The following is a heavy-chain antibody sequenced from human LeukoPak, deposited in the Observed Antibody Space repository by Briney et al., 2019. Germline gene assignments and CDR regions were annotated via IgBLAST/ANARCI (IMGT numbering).Heavy chain of an antibody. V-gene: IGHV3-21*01. CDR3: ARDRGLRLDYGMDV. Sequence: PGGSLRLSCAASGFTFSSYAMSWVRQAPGKGLEWVSSISSSSSYIYYADSVKGRFTISRDNAKNSLYLQMNSLRAEDTAVYYCARDRGLRLDYGMDVWGQGTTVTVSS. CDR1: GFTFSSYA. J-gene: IGHJ6*02. D-gene: IGHD3-10*01. CDR2: ISSSSSYI.